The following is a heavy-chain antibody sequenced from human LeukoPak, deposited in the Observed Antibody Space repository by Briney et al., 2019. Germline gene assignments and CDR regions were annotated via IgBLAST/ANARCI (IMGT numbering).Heavy chain of an antibody. CDR3: ARGIMNGMDV. V-gene: IGHV3-21*01. D-gene: IGHD3-16*01. Sequence: TGGSLRLSSAASGFTFSSYSMNWVRQAPGKGLEWVSSISSSSSYIYYADSVKGRFTISRDNAKNSLYLQMNSLRAEDTAVYYCARGIMNGMDVWGQGTTVTVSS. CDR2: ISSSSSYI. J-gene: IGHJ6*02. CDR1: GFTFSSYS.